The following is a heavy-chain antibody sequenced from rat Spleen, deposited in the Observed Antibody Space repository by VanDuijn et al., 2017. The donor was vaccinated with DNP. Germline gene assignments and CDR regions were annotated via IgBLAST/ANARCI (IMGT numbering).Heavy chain of an antibody. CDR3: IRWNSGHFDY. V-gene: IGHV5-7*01. J-gene: IGHJ2*01. CDR2: ISYDGSST. CDR1: GFTFSDYN. Sequence: EVQLVESGGDLVQPGRSLTLSCTGSGFTFSDYNMAWVRQAPRKGLEWVATISYDGSSTSYRESVKGRFTVSRDNAESTLYLQMNSLRSEDMATYYCIRWNSGHFDYWGQGVMVTVSS. D-gene: IGHD4-3*01.